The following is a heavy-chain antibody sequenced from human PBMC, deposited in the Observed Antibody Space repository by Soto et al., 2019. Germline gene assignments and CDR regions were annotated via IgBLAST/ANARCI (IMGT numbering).Heavy chain of an antibody. D-gene: IGHD5-18*01. CDR3: ARASPVVTDV. V-gene: IGHV4-30-4*01. CDR1: GGSISSGDYY. J-gene: IGHJ6*02. Sequence: QVQLQESGPGLVKPSQTLSLTCTVSGGSISSGDYYWSWIRQPPGKGLEWIGYIYYSGSTYYNPSLNSGVPIAXDTSKNQSSLKLSSVTAADTAVYYCARASPVVTDVWGQGTTVTVSS. CDR2: IYYSGST.